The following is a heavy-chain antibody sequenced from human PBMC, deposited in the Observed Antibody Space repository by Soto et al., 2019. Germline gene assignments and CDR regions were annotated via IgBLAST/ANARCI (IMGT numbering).Heavy chain of an antibody. CDR2: IGGSGEST. CDR3: SKSADQVWFEYFDH. D-gene: IGHD3-10*01. Sequence: GSLTLSCAASGFTFSSATMSWLRQVPGKVLEWVSGIGGSGESTYYADSVKGRFSISRDNTRATLYLQMSSLRVEDTAVYYCSKSADQVWFEYFDHRGQGS. V-gene: IGHV3-23*01. CDR1: GFTFSSAT. J-gene: IGHJ4*02.